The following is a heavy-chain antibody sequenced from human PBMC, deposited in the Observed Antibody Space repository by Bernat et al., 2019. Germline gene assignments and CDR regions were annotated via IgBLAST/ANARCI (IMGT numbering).Heavy chain of an antibody. J-gene: IGHJ5*02. D-gene: IGHD6-25*01. Sequence: QVQLVQSGAEVKKPGASVKVSCKASGYTFTGYYMHWVRQAPGQGLEWMGWINPNSGGTNYAQKFQGRVTMSRDTSISTAHMGLGRLRPDDTAVYYGAREPDSSGGDRGGGLDAWGQGTLVTVSS. CDR3: AREPDSSGGDRGGGLDA. V-gene: IGHV1-2*02. CDR1: GYTFTGYY. CDR2: INPNSGGT.